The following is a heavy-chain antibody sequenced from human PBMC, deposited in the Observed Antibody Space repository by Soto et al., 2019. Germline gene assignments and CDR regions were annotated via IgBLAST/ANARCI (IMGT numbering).Heavy chain of an antibody. CDR1: GGSISSYY. CDR3: ARGSYYYYGMDV. J-gene: IGHJ6*02. V-gene: IGHV4-59*01. Sequence: KASETLSLTCTVSGGSISSYYWSWIRQPPGKGLEWIGYIYYSGSTNYNPSLKSRVTISVDTSKNQFSLKLSSVTAADTAVYYCARGSYYYYGMDVWGQGTTVTVSS. CDR2: IYYSGST.